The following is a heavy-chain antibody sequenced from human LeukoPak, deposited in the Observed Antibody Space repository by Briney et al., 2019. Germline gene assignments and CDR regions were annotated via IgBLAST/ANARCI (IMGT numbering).Heavy chain of an antibody. Sequence: GGSLRLSCAASGFTFSSSAMSWVRQAPGKGLEWVSSISGSGSGGSTYYADSVKGRFTISRDNAKNSLYLQMNSLRAEDTAVYYCARGGNSRGFDYWGQGTLVTVSS. D-gene: IGHD4-23*01. V-gene: IGHV3-23*01. J-gene: IGHJ4*02. CDR2: ISGSGSGGST. CDR3: ARGGNSRGFDY. CDR1: GFTFSSSA.